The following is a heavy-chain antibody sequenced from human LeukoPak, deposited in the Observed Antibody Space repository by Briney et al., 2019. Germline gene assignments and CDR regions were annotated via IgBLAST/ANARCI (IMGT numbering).Heavy chain of an antibody. V-gene: IGHV1-2*02. D-gene: IGHD2-15*01. CDR3: ARLGSFFSAPLDY. Sequence: ASVKVSCKTSGYPFIGYYVHWVRQAPGQGLEWMGWINPNSGDIYYAQKFQGRVTMTSDTSISTAYMELSRLRSDDTAVYYCARLGSFFSAPLDYWGQGTLVTVSS. CDR1: GYPFIGYY. J-gene: IGHJ4*02. CDR2: INPNSGDI.